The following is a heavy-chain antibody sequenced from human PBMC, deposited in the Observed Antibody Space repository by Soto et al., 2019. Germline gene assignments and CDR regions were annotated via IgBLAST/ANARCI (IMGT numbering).Heavy chain of an antibody. Sequence: QVQLVQSGAEVKKPGSSVKVSCKASGGTSRSLSITWVRQAPGQGLEWMGGITPLFGIPNYPQKFQGRLTITADKSTGTAYLVLSSLRSEDTAVYYCARDTHSAGGWFATWGRGTLVTVSS. D-gene: IGHD2-15*01. J-gene: IGHJ5*02. CDR1: GGTSRSLS. CDR3: ARDTHSAGGWFAT. CDR2: ITPLFGIP. V-gene: IGHV1-69*17.